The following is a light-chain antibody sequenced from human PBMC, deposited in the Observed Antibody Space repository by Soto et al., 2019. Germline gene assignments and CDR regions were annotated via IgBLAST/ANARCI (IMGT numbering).Light chain of an antibody. V-gene: IGLV2-14*01. J-gene: IGLJ1*01. CDR2: EVS. CDR3: SSYTSSSSYV. Sequence: LTQPASVSGSLGQSITISCTGTSSDVGGYNYVSWYQQHPGKAPKLMIYEVSNRPSGVSNRFSGSKSGNAASLTISGLQAEDEADYYCSSYTSSSSYVFGAGTKVTVL. CDR1: SSDVGGYNY.